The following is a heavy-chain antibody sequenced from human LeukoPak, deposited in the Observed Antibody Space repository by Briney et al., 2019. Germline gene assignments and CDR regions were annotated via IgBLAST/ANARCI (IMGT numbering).Heavy chain of an antibody. D-gene: IGHD4-11*01. CDR3: TTGTLISRNSSGGSNYFAFDT. CDR1: GFTFSNAR. V-gene: IGHV3-15*01. CDR2: TNSKSDGGTT. J-gene: IGHJ3*02. Sequence: PGGTLTLSCAASGFTFSNARMSWVRQAPGKGLEWVGRTNSKSDGGTTDYAALVKDRFTISRDDSKNTLYLQMNSLKSEDTSLYDCTTGTLISRNSSGGSNYFAFDTWGQGTMVTVSS.